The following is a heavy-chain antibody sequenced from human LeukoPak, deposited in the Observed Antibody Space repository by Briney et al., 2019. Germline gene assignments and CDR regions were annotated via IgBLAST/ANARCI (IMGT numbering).Heavy chain of an antibody. CDR3: AREGSKAGFDY. CDR1: GFTFSSYW. CDR2: IKQDGSEK. V-gene: IGHV3-7*01. Sequence: GGSMTLSCAASGFTFSSYWMSWVRQAPGKGLEWVANIKQDGSEKYYVASVKGRFTISRDNAKNSLYLQMTSLRAEDTAVYYCAREGSKAGFDYWGQGTLVTVSS. J-gene: IGHJ4*02. D-gene: IGHD5/OR15-5a*01.